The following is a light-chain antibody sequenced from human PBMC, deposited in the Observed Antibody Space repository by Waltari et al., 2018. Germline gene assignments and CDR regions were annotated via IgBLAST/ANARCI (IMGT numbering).Light chain of an antibody. CDR2: AVM. J-gene: IGLJ2*01. V-gene: IGLV2-11*01. Sequence: WYENNPVKSPKRRIYAVMTRTSLFPDRFYGSKSGSTASLTISGLQAEDEADFYCCSYAGSYILVFGGGTKLTVL. CDR3: CSYAGSYILV.